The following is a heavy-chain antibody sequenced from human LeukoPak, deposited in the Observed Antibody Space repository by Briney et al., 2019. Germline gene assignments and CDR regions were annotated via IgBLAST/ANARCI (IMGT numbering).Heavy chain of an antibody. CDR2: INHSGST. J-gene: IGHJ4*02. CDR1: GGSFSGYY. D-gene: IGHD1-26*01. CDR3: ARDSRGGSPTPFDY. V-gene: IGHV4-34*01. Sequence: EPSETLSLTCAVYGGSFSGYYWSWIRQPPGKGLEWIGEINHSGSTNYNPSLKSRVTISVDTSKNQFSLELSSVTAADTAVYYCARDSRGGSPTPFDYWGQGTLVTVSS.